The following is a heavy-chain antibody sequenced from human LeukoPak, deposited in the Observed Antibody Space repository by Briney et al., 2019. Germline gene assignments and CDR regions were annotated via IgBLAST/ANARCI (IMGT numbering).Heavy chain of an antibody. V-gene: IGHV3-48*02. Sequence: PGGSLRLSCAASGFTFSSFSMNWVRQAPGKGLEWVSYISFGSSSIHYADSVKGRFTISRDNAKNSVYLQMNSLRDEDTAVYYCARVNNYGADPWGQGTLVTVSS. CDR2: ISFGSSSI. D-gene: IGHD4-17*01. CDR1: GFTFSSFS. CDR3: ARVNNYGADP. J-gene: IGHJ5*02.